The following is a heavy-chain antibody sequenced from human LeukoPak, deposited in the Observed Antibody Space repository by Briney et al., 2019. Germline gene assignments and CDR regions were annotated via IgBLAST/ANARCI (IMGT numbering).Heavy chain of an antibody. Sequence: PGRSLRLSCAASGLTFSSYGMHWVRQAPGKGLEWVAVMWYDGSNKYYADSVKGRFTISRDNSKTTLYLQMNSLRAEDTAVYYCARDRYYGSGRGFDYWGQGTLVTVSS. D-gene: IGHD3-10*01. CDR3: ARDRYYGSGRGFDY. CDR2: MWYDGSNK. CDR1: GLTFSSYG. V-gene: IGHV3-33*01. J-gene: IGHJ4*02.